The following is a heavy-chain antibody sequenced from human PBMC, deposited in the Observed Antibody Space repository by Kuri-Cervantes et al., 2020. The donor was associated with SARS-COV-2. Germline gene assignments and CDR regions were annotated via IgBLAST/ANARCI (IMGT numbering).Heavy chain of an antibody. Sequence: SETLSLTCTVSGGSISSGGYYWSWIRQPPGKGLEWIGYIYYSGSTYYNPSLKSRVTISVDTSKNQFSLKLSSVTAADTAVYYCARGPYYYDSSGYKLRSGPDYWGQGTLVTVSS. CDR2: IYYSGST. D-gene: IGHD3-22*01. CDR3: ARGPYYYDSSGYKLRSGPDY. CDR1: GGSISSGGYY. V-gene: IGHV4-30-4*08. J-gene: IGHJ4*02.